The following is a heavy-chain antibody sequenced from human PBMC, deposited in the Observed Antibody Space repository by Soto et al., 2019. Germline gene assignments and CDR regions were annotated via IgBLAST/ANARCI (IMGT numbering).Heavy chain of an antibody. D-gene: IGHD6-19*01. CDR1: GFTFSSYG. CDR3: AKVGGSGSYFDY. Sequence: GGSLRLSXAASGFTFSSYGMHWVRQAPGKGLEWVAVISYDGSNKYYADSVKGRFTISRDNSKNTLYLQMNSLRAEDTAVYYCAKVGGSGSYFDYWGQGTLVTVSS. CDR2: ISYDGSNK. J-gene: IGHJ4*02. V-gene: IGHV3-30*18.